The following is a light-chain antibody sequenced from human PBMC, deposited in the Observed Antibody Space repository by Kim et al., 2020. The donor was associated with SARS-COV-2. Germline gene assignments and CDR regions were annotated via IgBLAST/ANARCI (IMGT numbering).Light chain of an antibody. V-gene: IGLV1-51*01. Sequence: QSVLTQPPSVSAAPGHKVTISCSGTRSNIGNYPVTWYQQYPGTAPRLITYDDDKRPPGIPDRCSSSTSGTSATLCITGLRTGDEADYYCATWYSSLGVGVFGGGTKVTVL. CDR1: RSNIGNYP. CDR3: ATWYSSLGVGV. J-gene: IGLJ3*02. CDR2: DDD.